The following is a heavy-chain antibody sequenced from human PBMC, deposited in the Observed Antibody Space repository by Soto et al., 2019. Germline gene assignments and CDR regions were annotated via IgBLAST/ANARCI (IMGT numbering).Heavy chain of an antibody. CDR1: GGSFKSGSYS. J-gene: IGHJ4*02. V-gene: IGHV4-61*01. CDR2: VYHTGRT. Sequence: SETLSLTCTVSGGSFKSGSYSWSWIRQPPGKGLEWIGYVYHTGRTSYNPSLKSRVSISMDTSKNQFSLNLDSVTAADTAVYFCARDLAYFDSWGQGTRFTVSS. CDR3: ARDLAYFDS.